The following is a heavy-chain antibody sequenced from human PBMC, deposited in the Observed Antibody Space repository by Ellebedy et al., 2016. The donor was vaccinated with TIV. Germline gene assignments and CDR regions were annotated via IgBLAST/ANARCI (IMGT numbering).Heavy chain of an antibody. CDR2: ISGYNGNT. CDR1: GYTFSSYG. V-gene: IGHV1-18*04. J-gene: IGHJ6*02. CDR3: ARRSRYNYGMDV. Sequence: AASVKVSCKTSGYTFSSYGISWVRQAPGQGLEWIGWISGYNGNTNYTQKLQGRVTMTTDTSTTTAYMELRSLRPDDTAVDYCARRSRYNYGMDVWGLGTMVTVSS. D-gene: IGHD6-13*01.